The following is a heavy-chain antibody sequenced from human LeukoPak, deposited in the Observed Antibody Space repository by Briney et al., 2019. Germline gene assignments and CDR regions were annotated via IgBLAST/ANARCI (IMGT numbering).Heavy chain of an antibody. V-gene: IGHV3-23*01. D-gene: IGHD3-10*02. CDR3: AKDASCSN. J-gene: IGHJ4*01. Sequence: PGGSLRLSXAASGFTFSSSAMSWVRQAPGKGLEWVSTITNSGDSTYYADSVKGRFTISRDNSKNTVYLQVNSLRADDTAVYYCAKDASCSNWGHGTLVTVSS. CDR2: ITNSGDST. CDR1: GFTFSSSA.